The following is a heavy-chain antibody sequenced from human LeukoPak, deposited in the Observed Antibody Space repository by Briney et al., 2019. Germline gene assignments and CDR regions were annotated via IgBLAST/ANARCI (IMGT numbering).Heavy chain of an antibody. Sequence: GKSLRLSCAASGFTFRHHGIHWVRQAPGKGLEWVAVIWNDGSTTFYADSVRGRFTISRDNTKNTVYLQMNSLRAEDTAVYHCVRDRPYYTAVVSGGIGPYNWFDPWGQGTVVTVSS. D-gene: IGHD2-15*01. CDR2: IWNDGSTT. CDR1: GFTFRHHG. J-gene: IGHJ5*02. CDR3: VRDRPYYTAVVSGGIGPYNWFDP. V-gene: IGHV3-33*01.